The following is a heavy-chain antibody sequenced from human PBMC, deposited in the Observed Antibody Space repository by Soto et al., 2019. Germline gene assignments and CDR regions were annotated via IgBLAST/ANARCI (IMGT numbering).Heavy chain of an antibody. CDR1: GYSFTSYW. V-gene: IGHV5-10-1*01. CDR3: ARGAEPATAIGPPEDY. CDR2: IDPSDSYT. D-gene: IGHD2-2*02. J-gene: IGHJ4*02. Sequence: EVQLVQSGAEVKKPGESLRISCKGSGYSFTSYWISWVRQMPGKGLEWMGRIDPSDSYTNYSPSFQGHVTISADKSISTAYRQWSSLKASDTAMYYCARGAEPATAIGPPEDYWGQGTLVTVSS.